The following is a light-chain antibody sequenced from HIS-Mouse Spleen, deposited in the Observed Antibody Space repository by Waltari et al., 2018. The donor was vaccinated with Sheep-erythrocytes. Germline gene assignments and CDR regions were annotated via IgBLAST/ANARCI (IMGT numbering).Light chain of an antibody. CDR1: SSDVGGLNY. CDR3: CSYAGSYTFWV. V-gene: IGLV2-11*01. Sequence: QSALTQPRSVSGSPGQSVTIPCTGTSSDVGGLNYVSWYQQHPGKAPKLMIYDVSKRPSGVPDRFSGSKSGNTASLTISGLQAEDEADYYCCSYAGSYTFWVFGGGTKLTVL. J-gene: IGLJ3*02. CDR2: DVS.